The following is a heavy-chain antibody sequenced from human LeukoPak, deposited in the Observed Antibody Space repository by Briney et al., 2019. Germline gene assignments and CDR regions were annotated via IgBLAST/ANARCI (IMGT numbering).Heavy chain of an antibody. D-gene: IGHD4-17*01. Sequence: GGSLRLSCAASGFTFSSYAMHWVRQAPGKGLEWVAVISYDGSNKYYADSVKGRFTISRDNSKNTLYLQMNSLRAEDTAVYYCARDPFQTTTALYWFDPWGQGTLVTVSS. V-gene: IGHV3-30-3*01. CDR1: GFTFSSYA. J-gene: IGHJ5*02. CDR3: ARDPFQTTTALYWFDP. CDR2: ISYDGSNK.